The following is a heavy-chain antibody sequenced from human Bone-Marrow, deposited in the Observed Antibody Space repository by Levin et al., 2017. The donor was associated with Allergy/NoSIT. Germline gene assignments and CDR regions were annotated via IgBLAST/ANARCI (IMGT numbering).Heavy chain of an antibody. CDR2: INPYSGDT. CDR1: GYTFTGYY. J-gene: IGHJ6*02. Sequence: ASVKVSCKTSGYTFTGYYIHWVRQAPGQGLEWMGWINPYSGDTNYAQRFQGRVTLTRDTSISTAYMELSRLRSDDTAVYYCARDRSSTSYWVQYSYDDDMDVWGQGTTVTVSS. D-gene: IGHD6-13*01. V-gene: IGHV1-2*02. CDR3: ARDRSSTSYWVQYSYDDDMDV.